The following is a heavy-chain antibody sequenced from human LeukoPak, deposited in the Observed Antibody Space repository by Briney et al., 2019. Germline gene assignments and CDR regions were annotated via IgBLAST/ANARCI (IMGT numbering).Heavy chain of an antibody. Sequence: MSSETLSLTCAVYGESFSDYYWSWIRQPPGKGLEWMGEINHSGSTNYSPSLKSGVIISVDTRKNHFSLKLSSVTAAYTPVYYCASEWLTIDYWGQGTLVTVSS. D-gene: IGHD6-19*01. CDR2: INHSGST. CDR1: GESFSDYY. CDR3: ASEWLTIDY. V-gene: IGHV4-34*01. J-gene: IGHJ4*02.